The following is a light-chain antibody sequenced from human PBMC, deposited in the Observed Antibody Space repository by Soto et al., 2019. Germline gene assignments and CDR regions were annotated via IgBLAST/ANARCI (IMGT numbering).Light chain of an antibody. CDR2: GAS. CDR1: QSVRSNY. CDR3: QQYGSSPWT. V-gene: IGKV3-20*01. Sequence: EIVLTQSPGTLYLSPGERATLSCRASQSVRSNYLAWYRQTPGQAPRLLIYGASNRATGIPDRFSGSGSGTDFTLIISRLEPEDFSLYYCQQYGSSPWTFGQGTNVEI. J-gene: IGKJ1*01.